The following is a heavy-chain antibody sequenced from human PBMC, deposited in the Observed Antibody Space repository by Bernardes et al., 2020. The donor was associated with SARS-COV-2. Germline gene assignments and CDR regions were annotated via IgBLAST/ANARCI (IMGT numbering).Heavy chain of an antibody. CDR1: GFTFSSYA. J-gene: IGHJ6*02. CDR3: ARDRSYCSSNSCHYYYGMDV. D-gene: IGHD2-2*01. CDR2: ISYDGSNK. V-gene: IGHV3-30-3*01. Sequence: GGSLRLSCAASGFTFSSYAMHWVRQAPGKGLVWVAVISYDGSNKYYADSVKCRFTISRDNSKNTLYLQMNSLRAEDTAVYYCARDRSYCSSNSCHYYYGMDVWGQGTTVTVSS.